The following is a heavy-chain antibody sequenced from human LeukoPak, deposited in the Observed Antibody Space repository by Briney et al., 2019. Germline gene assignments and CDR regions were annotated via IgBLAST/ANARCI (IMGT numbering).Heavy chain of an antibody. CDR1: GGSTSSYY. V-gene: IGHV4-59*08. CDR3: ARHSYYYDSGSYFDY. D-gene: IGHD3-22*01. J-gene: IGHJ4*02. Sequence: SETLSLTCAVSGGSTSSYYWSWIRQPPGRGLEWIGCLYHSGKTIYNPSLKSRVTISVDTSKNQFSLKLSSVTAADTAVYYCARHSYYYDSGSYFDYWGQGTLVTVSS. CDR2: LYHSGKT.